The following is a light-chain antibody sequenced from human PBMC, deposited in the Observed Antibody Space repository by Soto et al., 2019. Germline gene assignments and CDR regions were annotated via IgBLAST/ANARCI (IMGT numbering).Light chain of an antibody. Sequence: ESVLTQSPGTLSLSPGESATLSCRASQTVPSKYLTWYQHKPGQPPRLLIYGASIRATGIPDRFSGGRSGAEFTLTITGLEPEDFAVYYCQQFDDSRLALTFGQGTKLEI. CDR1: QTVPSKY. V-gene: IGKV3-20*01. CDR3: QQFDDSRLALT. J-gene: IGKJ2*01. CDR2: GAS.